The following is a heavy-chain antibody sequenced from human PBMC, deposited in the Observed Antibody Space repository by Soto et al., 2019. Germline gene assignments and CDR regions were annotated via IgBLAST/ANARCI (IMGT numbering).Heavy chain of an antibody. J-gene: IGHJ4*02. Sequence: EVQLLESGGGLVQPGGSLRLSCAASGFTFSSYAMSWVRQAPVKGLEWVSAISGSGGSTYYADSVKGRFTISRDNSKNTLYLQMNSLRAEDTAVYYCAKDLWDILTGWDYWGQGTLVTVSS. V-gene: IGHV3-23*01. CDR3: AKDLWDILTGWDY. D-gene: IGHD3-9*01. CDR1: GFTFSSYA. CDR2: ISGSGGST.